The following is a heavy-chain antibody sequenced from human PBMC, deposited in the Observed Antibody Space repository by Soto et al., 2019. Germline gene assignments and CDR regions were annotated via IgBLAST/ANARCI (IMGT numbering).Heavy chain of an antibody. CDR2: ISYDGSNK. CDR1: GFTFSSYA. V-gene: IGHV3-30-3*01. Sequence: QVQLVESGGGVVQPGRSLRLSCAASGFTFSSYAMHWVRQAPGKGLEWVAVISYDGSNKYYADSVKGRFTISRDNSKNTLYLQMNSLRAEDTAVYYCARGERWLPSRNYYGMDVWGQGTTVTVSS. J-gene: IGHJ6*02. D-gene: IGHD5-12*01. CDR3: ARGERWLPSRNYYGMDV.